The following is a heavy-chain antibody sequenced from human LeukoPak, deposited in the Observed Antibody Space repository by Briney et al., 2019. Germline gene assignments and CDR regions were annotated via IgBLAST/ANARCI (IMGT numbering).Heavy chain of an antibody. CDR2: INHSGST. Sequence: SETLSLTCTVSGGSISSSSYYWGWIRQPPGEGLEWIGEINHSGSTNYNPSLKSRVTISVDTSKNQFSLKLSSVTAADTAVYYCASIMYYYGSGIWGQGTLVTVSS. CDR3: ASIMYYYGSGI. V-gene: IGHV4-39*07. J-gene: IGHJ4*02. D-gene: IGHD3-10*01. CDR1: GGSISSSSYY.